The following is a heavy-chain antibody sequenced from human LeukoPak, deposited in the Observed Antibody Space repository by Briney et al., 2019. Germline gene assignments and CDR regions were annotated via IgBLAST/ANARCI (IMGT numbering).Heavy chain of an antibody. CDR3: ARVKEGREPNYYYYYYMDV. V-gene: IGHV1-2*02. CDR1: GYTFTGYY. J-gene: IGHJ6*03. CDR2: INPNSGGT. D-gene: IGHD1-26*01. Sequence: ASVKVSCKASGYTFTGYYMHWVRQAPGQGLEWMGWINPNSGGTHYAQNFQGRVTMTRDTSISTAYMELSRLRSDDTAVYYCARVKEGREPNYYYYYYMDVWGKGTTVTVSS.